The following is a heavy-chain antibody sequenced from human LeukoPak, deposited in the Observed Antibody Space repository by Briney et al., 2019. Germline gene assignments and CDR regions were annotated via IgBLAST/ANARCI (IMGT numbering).Heavy chain of an antibody. D-gene: IGHD2-15*01. V-gene: IGHV3-23*01. J-gene: IGHJ4*02. Sequence: GGSLRLSCAASGFTLSSYAMSWVRQAPGKGLEWVSAISGSGGSTYYADSVKGRFTVSRDNSKNTLYLQMNSLRAEDTAVYYCAKARPFGYCSGGSCYFDYWGQGTLVTVSS. CDR2: ISGSGGST. CDR3: AKARPFGYCSGGSCYFDY. CDR1: GFTLSSYA.